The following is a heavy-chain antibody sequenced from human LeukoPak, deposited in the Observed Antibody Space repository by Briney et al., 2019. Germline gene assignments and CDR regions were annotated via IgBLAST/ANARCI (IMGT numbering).Heavy chain of an antibody. CDR2: IYYSETT. J-gene: IGHJ4*02. CDR3: ARHVLTAGAIE. D-gene: IGHD1-26*01. Sequence: SETLSLTCTVSSGSISGYYWSWIRQPPGKGLEWIAYIYYSETTNYNPSLNSRVTISLDASKRQFSLKLSSVTAADTAVYYCARHVLTAGAIEWGQGTLVTVSS. V-gene: IGHV4-59*08. CDR1: SGSISGYY.